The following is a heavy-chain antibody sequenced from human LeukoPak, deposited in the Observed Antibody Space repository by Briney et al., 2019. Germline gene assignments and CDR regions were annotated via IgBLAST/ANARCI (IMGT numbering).Heavy chain of an antibody. CDR2: ISGSGGST. J-gene: IGHJ4*02. V-gene: IGHV3-23*01. CDR1: GFTFSSYV. CDR3: AKTTGNYYKYFGD. Sequence: PGGSLRLSCAASGFTFSSYVMSWVRQAPGKGLEWVSSISGSGGSTYYADSVRGRFTISRDNSKNTLYVQMNSLRAEDTAVYFCAKTTGNYYKYFGDWGQGTLVTVSS. D-gene: IGHD3-22*01.